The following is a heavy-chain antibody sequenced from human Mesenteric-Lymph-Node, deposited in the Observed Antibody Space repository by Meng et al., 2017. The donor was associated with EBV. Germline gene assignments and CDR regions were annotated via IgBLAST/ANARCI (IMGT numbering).Heavy chain of an antibody. CDR3: ARVHGYYSNYFDY. V-gene: IGHV4-39*07. J-gene: IGHJ4*02. Sequence: QLQRPESGPGLVKSSEPLSLACTVSGGSISSSSYYWGWLRQPPGKGLEWIGSIYHSGSTYYNPSLKSRVTISVDRSKNQFALKLSSVTAADTAVYYCARVHGYYSNYFDYWGQGALVTVSS. CDR2: IYHSGST. CDR1: GGSISSSSYY. D-gene: IGHD2-2*03.